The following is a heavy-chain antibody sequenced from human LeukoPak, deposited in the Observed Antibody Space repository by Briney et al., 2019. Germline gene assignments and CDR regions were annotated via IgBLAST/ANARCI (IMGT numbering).Heavy chain of an antibody. D-gene: IGHD5-18*01. CDR2: IYSADSA. J-gene: IGHJ4*02. CDR3: ARAPLDTAMDTLFFDS. Sequence: GGSLRLSCAASGFTVSRNYMSWVRQAPGKGLEWVSVIYSADSAYYADSVRGRFTISRDNSENTLYLQMNSLRADDTAVYYCARAPLDTAMDTLFFDSWGQGTLVTVSS. V-gene: IGHV3-53*01. CDR1: GFTVSRNY.